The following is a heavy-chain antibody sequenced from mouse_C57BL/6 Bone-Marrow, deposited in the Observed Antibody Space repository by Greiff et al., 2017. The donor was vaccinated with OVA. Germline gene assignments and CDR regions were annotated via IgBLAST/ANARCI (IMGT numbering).Heavy chain of an antibody. V-gene: IGHV2-2*01. D-gene: IGHD2-2*01. CDR2: IWSGGST. CDR1: GFSLTSYG. CDR3: ASPMVTTGAMDY. Sequence: QVQLKQSGPGLVQPSQSLSITCTVSGFSLTSYGVHWVRQSPGKGLEWLGVIWSGGSTDYNAAFISRLSISKDNSKSQVVFKMNSLQADDTAIYYCASPMVTTGAMDYWGQGTSVTVSS. J-gene: IGHJ4*01.